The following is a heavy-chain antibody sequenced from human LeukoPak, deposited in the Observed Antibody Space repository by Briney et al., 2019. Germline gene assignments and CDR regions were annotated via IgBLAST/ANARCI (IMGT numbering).Heavy chain of an antibody. CDR3: ARGDTIFGVVIDNWFDP. J-gene: IGHJ5*02. D-gene: IGHD3-3*01. CDR2: IIPILGIA. Sequence: WVKVSCKASGGTFSSYTISWVRQAPGQGLEWMGWIIPILGIANYAQKFQGRVTITADKSTSTAYMELSSLRSEDTAVYYCARGDTIFGVVIDNWFDPWGQGTLVTVSS. V-gene: IGHV1-69*02. CDR1: GGTFSSYT.